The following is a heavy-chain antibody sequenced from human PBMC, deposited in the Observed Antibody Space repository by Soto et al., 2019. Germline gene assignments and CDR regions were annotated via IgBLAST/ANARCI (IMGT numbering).Heavy chain of an antibody. CDR1: GYTFTSYA. CDR2: INAGNGNT. CDR3: ARSLYGDYGIDYYYYGMDL. J-gene: IGHJ6*02. Sequence: ASVKVSCKASGYTFTSYAMHWVRQAPGQRLEWMGWINAGNGNTKYSQKFQGRVTITRDTSASTAYMELSSLRSEDTAVYYCARSLYGDYGIDYYYYGMDLWGQGTTVTVSS. D-gene: IGHD4-17*01. V-gene: IGHV1-3*01.